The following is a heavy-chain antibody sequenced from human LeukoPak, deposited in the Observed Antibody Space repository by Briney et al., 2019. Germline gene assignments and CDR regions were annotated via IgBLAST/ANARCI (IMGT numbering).Heavy chain of an antibody. D-gene: IGHD2-2*01. CDR3: ARGGRTSGFYYYYMDV. V-gene: IGHV4-59*12. Sequence: SEALSLTCTVSGGSISSYYWSWIRQPPGKGLEWVAYIYYSGSTNYNPSLKSRVTISVDTSKNQFSLKLSSVTAADTAVYYCARGGRTSGFYYYYMDVWGKGTTVTVSS. CDR2: IYYSGST. J-gene: IGHJ6*03. CDR1: GGSISSYY.